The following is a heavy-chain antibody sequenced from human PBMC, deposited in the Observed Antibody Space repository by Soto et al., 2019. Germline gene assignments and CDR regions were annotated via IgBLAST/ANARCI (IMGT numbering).Heavy chain of an antibody. CDR2: IYPGDSDT. Sequence: GESLKISCKASVYSFTSYWIGWVRQMPGKGLEWRGIIYPGDSDTRYSPSFQGQVTISADKSISTDYLQWSSMKASDTAMYYCASSYSYSSSSHYFYGMDVWGQGTTVTVSS. V-gene: IGHV5-51*01. D-gene: IGHD6-13*01. J-gene: IGHJ6*02. CDR3: ASSYSYSSSSHYFYGMDV. CDR1: VYSFTSYW.